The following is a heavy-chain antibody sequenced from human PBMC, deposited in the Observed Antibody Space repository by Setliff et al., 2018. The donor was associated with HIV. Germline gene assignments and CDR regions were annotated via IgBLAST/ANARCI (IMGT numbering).Heavy chain of an antibody. Sequence: PGGSLRLSCAASGFTFSNYAMHWVRQAPGKGLEWVSSISSSSSYIYYADSVKGRFTISRDNAKNSLYLQMNSLRAEDTAVYYCARDRPRGGGSLDAFDIWGQGTMVTVSS. D-gene: IGHD1-26*01. V-gene: IGHV3-21*01. CDR1: GFTFSNYA. CDR3: ARDRPRGGGSLDAFDI. J-gene: IGHJ3*02. CDR2: ISSSSSYI.